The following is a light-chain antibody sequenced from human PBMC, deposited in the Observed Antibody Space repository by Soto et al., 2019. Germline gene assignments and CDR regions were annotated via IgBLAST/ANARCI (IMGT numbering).Light chain of an antibody. CDR3: QQYNNWPPWT. CDR1: QSGSSN. J-gene: IGKJ1*01. CDR2: GAS. Sequence: EIVMTQSPATLSVSPGERATLSCRASQSGSSNLAWYQHKPGQAPRLLIYGASTRATVIPARFSGSGSGTEFTNTISSLPSEDFAVYYCQQYNNWPPWTFGQGTKVEIK. V-gene: IGKV3-15*01.